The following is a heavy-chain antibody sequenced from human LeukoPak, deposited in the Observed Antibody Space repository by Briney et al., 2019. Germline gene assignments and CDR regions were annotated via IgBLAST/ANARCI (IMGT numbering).Heavy chain of an antibody. J-gene: IGHJ4*02. V-gene: IGHV3-30*18. D-gene: IGHD3-22*01. CDR1: GFTLSNSG. CDR2: ISYDGVNK. Sequence: GGSLRLSCAASGFTLSNSGMHWVRQAPGKGLEWVAVISYDGVNKYYVDSVKGRFTISRDNSKNTLYLQMNSLRAEDTAVYYCAKGLYYYDTSGPHYFDYWGQGTLVTVSS. CDR3: AKGLYYYDTSGPHYFDY.